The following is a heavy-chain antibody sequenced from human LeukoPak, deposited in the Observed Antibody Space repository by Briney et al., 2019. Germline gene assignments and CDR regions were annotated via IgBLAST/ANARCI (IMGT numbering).Heavy chain of an antibody. D-gene: IGHD6-19*01. CDR1: GFTFSSYA. CDR2: ISGSGGST. V-gene: IGHV3-23*01. J-gene: IGHJ3*02. Sequence: GGSLGLSCAASGFTFSSYAMSWVRQAPGKGLEWVSAISGSGGSTYYADSVKGRFTISRDNAKNSLYLQMNSLRAEDTAVYYCARDGQWNAFDIWGQGTMVTVPS. CDR3: ARDGQWNAFDI.